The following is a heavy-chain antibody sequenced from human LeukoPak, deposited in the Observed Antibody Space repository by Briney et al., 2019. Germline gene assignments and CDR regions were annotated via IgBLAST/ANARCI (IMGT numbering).Heavy chain of an antibody. CDR3: AREGFPPKISDFWSGLSPYYYYGMDV. J-gene: IGHJ6*02. D-gene: IGHD3-3*01. CDR2: INPSGGST. V-gene: IGHV1-46*01. Sequence: EASVKVSCKASGYTFTSYYMHWVRQAPGQGLEWMGIINPSGGSTSYTQKFQGRVTMTRDTSTSTVYMELSSLRSEDTAVYYCAREGFPPKISDFWSGLSPYYYYGMDVWGQGTTVTVSS. CDR1: GYTFTSYY.